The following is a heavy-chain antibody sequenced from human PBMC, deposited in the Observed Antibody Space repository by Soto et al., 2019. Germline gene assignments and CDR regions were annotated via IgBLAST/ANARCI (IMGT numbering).Heavy chain of an antibody. J-gene: IGHJ6*02. D-gene: IGHD3-10*01. Sequence: GGSLRLSCAASRFTFSSYWMHWVRQAPGKGLVWVSRINSDGSSTSYADSVKGRFTISRDNAKNTLYLEMNSLRAEDTAVYYCVRETGLSSYYGIDVWGQGTTVTVS. CDR2: INSDGSST. CDR3: VRETGLSSYYGIDV. CDR1: RFTFSSYW. V-gene: IGHV3-74*01.